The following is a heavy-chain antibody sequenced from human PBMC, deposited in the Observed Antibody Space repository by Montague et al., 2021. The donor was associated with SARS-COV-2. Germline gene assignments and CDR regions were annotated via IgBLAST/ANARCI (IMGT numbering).Heavy chain of an antibody. CDR1: GGSTNNYY. V-gene: IGHV4-4*07. J-gene: IGHJ5*02. CDR2: IHVSGIS. CDR3: ARGRFYYDSGELGS. D-gene: IGHD3-22*01. Sequence: SKTLSLTCTVSGGSTNNYYWSWIRQPAGKGLEWIGRIHVSGISTYNPSLETRVTMSVDTSKNQFSLKLSSVTAADTAVYYCARGRFYYDSGELGSWGQGTLVTVSS.